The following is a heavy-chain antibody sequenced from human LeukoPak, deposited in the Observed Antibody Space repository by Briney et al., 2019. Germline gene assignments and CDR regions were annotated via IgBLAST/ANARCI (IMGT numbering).Heavy chain of an antibody. D-gene: IGHD3-16*01. CDR2: INSSSSYI. J-gene: IGHJ6*02. CDR3: AGGEKHYYYGMDV. V-gene: IGHV3-21*01. Sequence: PGGSLRLSCAASGFTFSSYSMNWVRQAPGKGLEWVSAINSSSSYIYYADSVKGRFTISRDNARNSLYLQMNSLRAEDTAVYYCAGGEKHYYYGMDVWGQGTTVTVSS. CDR1: GFTFSSYS.